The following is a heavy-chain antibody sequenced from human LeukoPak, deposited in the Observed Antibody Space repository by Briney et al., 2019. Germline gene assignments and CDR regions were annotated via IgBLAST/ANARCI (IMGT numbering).Heavy chain of an antibody. Sequence: SETLSLTCTVSGGSISSSSYYWGWIRQPPGKGLEWIGRIYYSGSTYYNPSLKSRVTISVDTSKNQFSLKLTSVTAADTAVYYCARDFWTGYSYYMDVWGKGTTVTVSS. CDR1: GGSISSSSYY. V-gene: IGHV4-39*07. D-gene: IGHD3/OR15-3a*01. CDR2: IYYSGST. CDR3: ARDFWTGYSYYMDV. J-gene: IGHJ6*03.